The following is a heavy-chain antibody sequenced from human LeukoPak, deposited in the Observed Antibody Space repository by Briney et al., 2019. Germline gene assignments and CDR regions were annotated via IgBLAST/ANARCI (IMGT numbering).Heavy chain of an antibody. J-gene: IGHJ2*01. V-gene: IGHV3-48*02. CDR2: ISSSGSTI. CDR1: GFTFSSYG. CDR3: ARDFSAPLPL. Sequence: GGSLRLSCAASGFTFSSYGMNWVRQAPGKGLEWVSYISSSGSTIYYANSVKGRFTISRDNAMNSLYLQMNSLRDEDTAVYYCARDFSAPLPLWGRGTLVTVSS. D-gene: IGHD3-3*02.